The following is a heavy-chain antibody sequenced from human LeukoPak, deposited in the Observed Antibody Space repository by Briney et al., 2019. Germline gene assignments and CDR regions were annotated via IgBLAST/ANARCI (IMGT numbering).Heavy chain of an antibody. Sequence: ASVKVSCKASGYTFTSYGISWVRQAPGQGLEWMGWISAYNGNTNYAQKLQGRVTMTTDTSTSTAYMELRSLRPEDTALYYCAREAPAYGERYFVSWGQGTLVTVSS. CDR2: ISAYNGNT. CDR3: AREAPAYGERYFVS. V-gene: IGHV1-18*01. J-gene: IGHJ4*02. D-gene: IGHD2-21*01. CDR1: GYTFTSYG.